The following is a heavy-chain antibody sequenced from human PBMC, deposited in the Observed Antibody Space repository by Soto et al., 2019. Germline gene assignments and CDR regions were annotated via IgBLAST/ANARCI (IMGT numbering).Heavy chain of an antibody. D-gene: IGHD2-15*01. V-gene: IGHV3-30-3*01. CDR2: ISYDGSNK. CDR1: GFTFSSYA. Sequence: GGSLRLSCAASGFTFSSYAMHWVRQAPGKGLEWVAVISYDGSNKYYADSVKGRFTISRDNSKNTLYLQMNSLRAEDTAVYYCARTRDQYCSGGSCYYYYYMDVWGKGTTVTVSS. CDR3: ARTRDQYCSGGSCYYYYYMDV. J-gene: IGHJ6*03.